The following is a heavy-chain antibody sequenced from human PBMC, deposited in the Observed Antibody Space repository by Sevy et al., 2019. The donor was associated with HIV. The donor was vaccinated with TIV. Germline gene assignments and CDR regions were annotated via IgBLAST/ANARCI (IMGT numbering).Heavy chain of an antibody. Sequence: SQTISLTCAISGDSVSSNSAAWNWIRQSPSRGLEWLGRTYYRSKWYNDYAVSVKSRITINPDTSKNQFSLQLNSVTPEDTAVYYCAGNPPYCSSTSCHFDYWGQGTLVTVSS. D-gene: IGHD2-2*01. CDR1: GDSVSSNSAA. V-gene: IGHV6-1*01. J-gene: IGHJ4*02. CDR3: AGNPPYCSSTSCHFDY. CDR2: TYYRSKWYN.